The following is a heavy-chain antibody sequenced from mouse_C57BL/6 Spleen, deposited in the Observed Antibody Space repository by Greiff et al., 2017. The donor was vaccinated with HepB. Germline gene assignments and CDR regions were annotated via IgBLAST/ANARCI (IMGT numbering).Heavy chain of an antibody. V-gene: IGHV1-15*01. J-gene: IGHJ2*01. CDR2: IDPETGGT. CDR3: TRSYGSHYFDY. CDR1: GYTFTDYE. D-gene: IGHD1-1*01. Sequence: QVHVKQSGAELVRPGASVTLSCKASGYTFTDYEMHWVKQTPVHGLEWIGAIDPETGGTAYNQKFKGKAILTADKSSSTAYMELRSLTSEDSAVYYCTRSYGSHYFDYWGQGTTLTVSS.